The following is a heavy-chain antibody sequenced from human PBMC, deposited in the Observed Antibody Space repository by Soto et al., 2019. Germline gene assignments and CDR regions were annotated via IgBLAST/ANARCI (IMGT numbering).Heavy chain of an antibody. Sequence: GASVKVSCKVSGYTLTELSMHWVRQAPGKGLEWMGGFDPKGGETIYTQKFQGRVTMTGDTSISTAYMELSRLRSDDTAVYYCAREYYDILTGYSTGHYYYYYMDVWGKGTTVTVSS. D-gene: IGHD3-9*01. CDR1: GYTLTELS. CDR2: FDPKGGET. V-gene: IGHV1-24*01. CDR3: AREYYDILTGYSTGHYYYYYMDV. J-gene: IGHJ6*03.